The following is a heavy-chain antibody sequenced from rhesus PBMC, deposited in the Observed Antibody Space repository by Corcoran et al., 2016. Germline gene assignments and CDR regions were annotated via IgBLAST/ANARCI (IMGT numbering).Heavy chain of an antibody. D-gene: IGHD4-23*01. CDR2: IRSKAYGGTA. CDR3: TRGGSYSNYLFDY. V-gene: IGHV3-6*01. Sequence: EVQLVESGGGLVQPGGSLRVSCAASGFTFSDHYMYWVRQAPGQGLEWVGFIRSKAYGGTAEYASSVKGRFTISRDDSKSIAYLQMSSLKTEDTAVYYCTRGGSYSNYLFDYWGQGVLVTVSS. CDR1: GFTFSDHY. J-gene: IGHJ4*01.